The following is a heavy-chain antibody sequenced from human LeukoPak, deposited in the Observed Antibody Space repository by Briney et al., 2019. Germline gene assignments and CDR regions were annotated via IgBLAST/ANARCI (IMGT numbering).Heavy chain of an antibody. J-gene: IGHJ4*02. CDR2: IYYSGST. CDR1: GGSISSYH. D-gene: IGHD6-13*01. V-gene: IGHV4-59*08. CDR3: ARQSGYSSLVDY. Sequence: SETLSLTCTVSGGSISSYHWSWIRQPPGKGLEWIGYIYYSGSTNYNPSLKSRVTISVDTSKNQFSLKLSSVTAADTAVYYCARQSGYSSLVDYWGQGTLVTVSS.